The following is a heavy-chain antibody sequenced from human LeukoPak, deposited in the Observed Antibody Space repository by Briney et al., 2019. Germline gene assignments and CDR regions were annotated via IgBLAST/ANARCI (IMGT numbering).Heavy chain of an antibody. CDR3: ARAGYSYGPEYYYYYYGMDV. D-gene: IGHD5-18*01. Sequence: PGGSLRLSCAASVFTVSSNCMSWVRQAPGKGLEWVSVIYSGGSTYYADSVKGRFTISRDNSKNTLYLQMNSLRAEDTAVYYCARAGYSYGPEYYYYYYGMDVWGQGPTVTVSS. V-gene: IGHV3-53*01. CDR1: VFTVSSNC. J-gene: IGHJ6*02. CDR2: IYSGGST.